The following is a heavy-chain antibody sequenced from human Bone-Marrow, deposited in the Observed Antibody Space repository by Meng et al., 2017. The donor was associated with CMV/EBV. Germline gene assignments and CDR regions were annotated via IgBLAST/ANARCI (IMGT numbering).Heavy chain of an antibody. J-gene: IGHJ4*02. V-gene: IGHV3-7*01. CDR3: ATSPFWDNIKPERYSDY. D-gene: IGHD2/OR15-2a*01. Sequence: GESLKISCVASGFTFSSYWMSWVRQAPGKGLEWVANIKQDGSEKYHVDSVKGRFTISRDNAKNTLYPQMNSLRAEDTAVYYCATSPFWDNIKPERYSDYWAQGTLVTVSS. CDR2: IKQDGSEK. CDR1: GFTFSSYW.